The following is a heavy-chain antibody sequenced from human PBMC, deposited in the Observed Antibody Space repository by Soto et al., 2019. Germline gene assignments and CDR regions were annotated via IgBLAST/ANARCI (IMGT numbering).Heavy chain of an antibody. J-gene: IGHJ6*02. Sequence: SETLSLTCTVSGGSISSYYWSWIRQPPGKGLEWIGYIYYSGSTNYNPSLKSRVTISVDTSENQFSLKLSSVTAADTAVYYCARVNSSWGQYYYYGMDVWGQGTTVTVSS. V-gene: IGHV4-59*01. CDR2: IYYSGST. D-gene: IGHD6-13*01. CDR1: GGSISSYY. CDR3: ARVNSSWGQYYYYGMDV.